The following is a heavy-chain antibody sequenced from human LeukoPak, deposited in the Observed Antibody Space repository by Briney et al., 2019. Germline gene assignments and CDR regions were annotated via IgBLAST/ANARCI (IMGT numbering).Heavy chain of an antibody. D-gene: IGHD5-12*01. Sequence: GGSLRLSCAASGFTFSSYGMHWVRQAPGKGLEWVAVISYDGSNKYYADSVKGRFTISRDNSKNTLYLQMNSLRAEDTAVYYCAKRGYDYFTNWFDPWGQGTLVTVS. CDR1: GFTFSSYG. CDR3: AKRGYDYFTNWFDP. CDR2: ISYDGSNK. J-gene: IGHJ5*02. V-gene: IGHV3-30*18.